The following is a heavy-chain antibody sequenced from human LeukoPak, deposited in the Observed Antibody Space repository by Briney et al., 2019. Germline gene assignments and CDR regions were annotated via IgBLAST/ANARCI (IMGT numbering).Heavy chain of an antibody. CDR2: ISYDGNNI. J-gene: IGHJ4*02. CDR1: GFTFSTYA. D-gene: IGHD3-16*01. V-gene: IGHV3-30-3*01. CDR3: ASISGASWGDY. Sequence: GGSLRLSCAASGFTFSTYALHWVRQAPGKGLEWVAVISYDGNNIYYVDSVKGRFTISRDNSKNTLYLQMNSLRAEDTAVYFCASISGASWGDYWGQGILVTVSS.